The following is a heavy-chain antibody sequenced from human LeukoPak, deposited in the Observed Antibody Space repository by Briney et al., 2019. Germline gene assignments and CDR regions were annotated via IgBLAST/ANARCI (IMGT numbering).Heavy chain of an antibody. J-gene: IGHJ5*02. V-gene: IGHV4-59*01. Sequence: SETLSLTCTVSRGSISSYYWSWVRQSPGKGLEWIGYIYYIGSTNYNPSLKSRVTISVDTSKNQFSLKLSSVTAADTAVYYCARAGYSSSGWWFDPWGQGTLVTVSS. D-gene: IGHD6-6*01. CDR3: ARAGYSSSGWWFDP. CDR1: RGSISSYY. CDR2: IYYIGST.